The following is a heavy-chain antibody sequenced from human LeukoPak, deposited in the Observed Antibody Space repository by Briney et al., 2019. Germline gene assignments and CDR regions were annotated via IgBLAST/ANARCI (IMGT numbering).Heavy chain of an antibody. Sequence: GGSLRLSCAASGFTFSSYWMSWVRQVPGKGLEWVANIDQDGSEKYYVDSVKGRFTISRDNAKNSLYLQMNSLRAEDTAVYYCARVYGDYVEYFDYWGQGTLVTVSS. CDR3: ARVYGDYVEYFDY. J-gene: IGHJ4*02. V-gene: IGHV3-7*01. CDR2: IDQDGSEK. CDR1: GFTFSSYW. D-gene: IGHD4-17*01.